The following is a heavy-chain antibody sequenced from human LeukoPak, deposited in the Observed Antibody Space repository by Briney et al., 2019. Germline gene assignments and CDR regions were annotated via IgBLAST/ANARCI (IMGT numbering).Heavy chain of an antibody. CDR3: ARDRFDLERNYYYYMDV. V-gene: IGHV4-59*01. Sequence: SETLSLTCTVSGGSISSYYWSWIRQPPGKGLEWIGYIYYSGSTNYNPSLKSRVTISVETSKNQFSLKLSSVTAADTAVYYCARDRFDLERNYYYYMDVWGKGTTVTVSS. CDR1: GGSISSYY. CDR2: IYYSGST. D-gene: IGHD3-9*01. J-gene: IGHJ6*03.